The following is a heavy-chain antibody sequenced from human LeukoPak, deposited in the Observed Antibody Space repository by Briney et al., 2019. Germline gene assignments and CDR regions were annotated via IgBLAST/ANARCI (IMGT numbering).Heavy chain of an antibody. CDR3: ARQEQWLKSFDY. CDR2: IIPIFGTA. V-gene: IGHV1-69*01. D-gene: IGHD6-19*01. J-gene: IGHJ4*02. CDR1: GGTFSSYA. Sequence: SVKVSCAASGGTFSSYAISWVRQAPGQGLEWMGGIIPIFGTANYAQKFQGRVTITADESTSTAYMELSSLRSEDTAVYYCARQEQWLKSFDYWGRGTLVTVSS.